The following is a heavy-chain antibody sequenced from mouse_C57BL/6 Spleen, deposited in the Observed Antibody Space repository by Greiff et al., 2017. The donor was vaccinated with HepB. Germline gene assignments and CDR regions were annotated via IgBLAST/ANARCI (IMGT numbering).Heavy chain of an antibody. D-gene: IGHD3-1*01. Sequence: QVQLQQPGAELVRPGSSVKLSCKASGYTFTSYWMHWVKQRPIQGLEWIGNIDPSDSETLYNQKFKDKATLTVDKSSSTAYMQLSSLTSEDSAVYYCASGLYPDYWGQGTTLTVSS. CDR3: ASGLYPDY. CDR1: GYTFTSYW. V-gene: IGHV1-52*01. CDR2: IDPSDSET. J-gene: IGHJ2*01.